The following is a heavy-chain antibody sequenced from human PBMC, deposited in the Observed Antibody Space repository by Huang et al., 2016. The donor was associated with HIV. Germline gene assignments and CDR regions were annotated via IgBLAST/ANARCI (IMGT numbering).Heavy chain of an antibody. J-gene: IGHJ4*02. CDR3: ARHNIYCSGGGCSSFDY. CDR1: GGSISISNYY. V-gene: IGHV4-39*01. CDR2: IYYGGNN. Sequence: QLQLQESGPGLVKASETLSLTCIVSGGSISISNYYWGWVRQPPGKGLEWIGSIYYGGNNFYNRSLKSRVTISVDTSKNQLSLKVRSVTAADTAVYYCARHNIYCSGGGCSSFDYWGQGTLVTVSS. D-gene: IGHD2-15*01.